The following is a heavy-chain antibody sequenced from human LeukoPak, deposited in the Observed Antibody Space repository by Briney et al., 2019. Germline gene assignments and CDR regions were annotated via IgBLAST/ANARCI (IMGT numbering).Heavy chain of an antibody. J-gene: IGHJ6*03. CDR3: ARRIAYYYSYYMDV. V-gene: IGHV4-4*02. Sequence: SETLSLTCAVSGDSISSSNWWNWVRQPPGKGLERIGEINHSGSTNYNPSLKSRVTISVETSKNQFSLKLSSVTAADTAVYYCARRIAYYYSYYMDVWGKGTTVSISS. CDR2: INHSGST. CDR1: GDSISSSNW.